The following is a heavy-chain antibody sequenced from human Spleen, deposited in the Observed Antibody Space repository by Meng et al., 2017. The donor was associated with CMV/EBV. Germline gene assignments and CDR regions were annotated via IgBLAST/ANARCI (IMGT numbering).Heavy chain of an antibody. CDR2: INHSGST. CDR1: GGSFSGYY. J-gene: IGHJ4*02. CDR3: ASQYCSSTSCDTFASDRSGYWYIDY. Sequence: SETLSLTCAVYGGSFSGYYWSWIRQPPGKGLEWIGEINHSGSTNYNPSLKSRVTISVDTSKNQFSLKLSSVTAADTAVYYCASQYCSSTSCDTFASDRSGYWYIDYWGRGMLVTVSS. V-gene: IGHV4-34*01. D-gene: IGHD2-2*01.